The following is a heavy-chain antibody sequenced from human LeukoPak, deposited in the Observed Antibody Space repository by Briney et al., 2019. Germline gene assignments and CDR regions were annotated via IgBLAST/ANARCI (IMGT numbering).Heavy chain of an antibody. CDR3: ARTALERGGSYYNSKNLDFDY. J-gene: IGHJ4*02. Sequence: ASVKVSCKASGYTFTSYGISWVRQAPGQGLEWMGGIIPILGTANYAQKFQGRVTITADESTSTAYMELSSLRSEDTAVYYCARTALERGGSYYNSKNLDFDYWGQGTLVTVSS. V-gene: IGHV1-69*13. D-gene: IGHD3-10*01. CDR1: GYTFTSYG. CDR2: IIPILGTA.